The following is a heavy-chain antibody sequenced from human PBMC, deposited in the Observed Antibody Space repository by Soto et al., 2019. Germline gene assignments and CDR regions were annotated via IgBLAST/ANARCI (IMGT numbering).Heavy chain of an antibody. V-gene: IGHV3-74*01. J-gene: IGHJ3*01. CDR2: VHSDGTTT. Sequence: EVQLVESGGGLVQPGESLRLSCAASGFTFDYYWMHWVRQAPGTGLVCVSRVHSDGTTTTYADSVKGRFTISRDNARNTVSLQMSSVRAEDTAIYSCARGDRGGFDLWGHGTVVTVSS. CDR1: GFTFDYYW. CDR3: ARGDRGGFDL. D-gene: IGHD3-10*01.